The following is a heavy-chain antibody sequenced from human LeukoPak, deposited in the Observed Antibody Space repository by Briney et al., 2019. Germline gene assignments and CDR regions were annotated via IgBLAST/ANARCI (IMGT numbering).Heavy chain of an antibody. CDR2: IYYSGST. CDR1: GGSISSSSYY. CDR3: ARASSSPWYYFNY. V-gene: IGHV4-39*01. J-gene: IGHJ4*02. Sequence: PSETLFLTCTVSGGSISSSSYYWGWIRQPPGKGLEWIGSIYYSGSTYYNPSLKSRVTISVDTSKNQFSLKLSSVTAAETAVYYCARASSSPWYYFNYWGQGTLVTVSS. D-gene: IGHD6-6*01.